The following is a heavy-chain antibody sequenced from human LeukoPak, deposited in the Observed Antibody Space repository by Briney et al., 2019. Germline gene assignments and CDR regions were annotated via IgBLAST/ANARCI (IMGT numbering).Heavy chain of an antibody. CDR2: IYISGST. V-gene: IGHV4-61*02. D-gene: IGHD3-22*01. J-gene: IGHJ4*02. CDR3: ARASRYYYDSSGYYYALDY. CDR1: GGSISSGSYY. Sequence: SQTLSLTCTVSGGSISSGSYYWSWIRQPAGKGLEWIGRIYISGSTNYNSSLKSRVTIAVDTSKNQFSLKLTSVTAADTAVYYCARASRYYYDSSGYYYALDYWGQGTLVTVSS.